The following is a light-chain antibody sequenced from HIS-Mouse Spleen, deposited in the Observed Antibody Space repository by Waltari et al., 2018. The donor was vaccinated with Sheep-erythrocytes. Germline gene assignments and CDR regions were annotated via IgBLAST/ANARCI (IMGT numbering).Light chain of an antibody. CDR3: AAWDDSLNGPV. V-gene: IGLV1-44*01. Sequence: QSVLTQPPSASGTPGQRVTISCSGSSSNIGSNTVNWYQQLPGTAPKLLIYSNNQRPSGVTDRLSGSKSGTSASLAISGLQSEDEADYYCAAWDDSLNGPVFGGGTKLTVL. CDR1: SSNIGSNT. CDR2: SNN. J-gene: IGLJ3*02.